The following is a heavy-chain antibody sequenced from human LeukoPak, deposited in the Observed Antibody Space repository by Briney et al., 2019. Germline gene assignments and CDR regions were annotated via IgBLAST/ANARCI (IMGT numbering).Heavy chain of an antibody. V-gene: IGHV4-30-2*03. J-gene: IGHJ5*02. CDR1: GGSISSGSYY. Sequence: PSQTLSLTCTVSGGSISSGSYYWSWIRQPAGKGLEWIGSIYYSGSTYYNPSLKSRVTISVDTSKNQFSLKLSSVTAADTAVYYCARPTFYGGWFDPWGQGTLVTVSS. D-gene: IGHD2/OR15-2a*01. CDR3: ARPTFYGGWFDP. CDR2: IYYSGST.